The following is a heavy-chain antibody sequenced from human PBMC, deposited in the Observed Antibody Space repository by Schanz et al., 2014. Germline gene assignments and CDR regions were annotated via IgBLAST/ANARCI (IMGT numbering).Heavy chain of an antibody. CDR3: AREPLSGYNWFDP. CDR2: VYTSGST. J-gene: IGHJ5*02. Sequence: QVQLQESGPGLVKPSQTLSLTCSVSGGSISSGSYYWNWIRQPAGKGLEWIGRVYTSGSTNYNPSLKGRVTITLATPKSQSPLKLRSVTAADTAVYYCAREPLSGYNWFDPWGQGSLVTVSS. D-gene: IGHD6-25*01. CDR1: GGSISSGSYY. V-gene: IGHV4-61*02.